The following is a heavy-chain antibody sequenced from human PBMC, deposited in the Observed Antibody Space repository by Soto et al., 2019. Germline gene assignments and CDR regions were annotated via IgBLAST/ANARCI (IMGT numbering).Heavy chain of an antibody. J-gene: IGHJ6*02. CDR1: CFTFSNYG. CDR2: IWHDGNNK. CDR3: ASDLVGASDSYGLDV. V-gene: IGHV3-33*01. D-gene: IGHD1-26*01. Sequence: GSLRLSCAASCFTFSNYGMHWVRHAPGKGLEWVAIIWHDGNNKYYADSVRGRFIISRDNSKNRLYLQMNSLRAEDTAVYYCASDLVGASDSYGLDVWGQGTPVTVSS.